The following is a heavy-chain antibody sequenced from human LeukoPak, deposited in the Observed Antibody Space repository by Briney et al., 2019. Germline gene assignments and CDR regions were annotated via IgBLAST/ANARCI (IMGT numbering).Heavy chain of an antibody. CDR3: ARGPAGDPFDH. J-gene: IGHJ4*02. CDR1: GFIFSSYS. D-gene: IGHD3-16*01. Sequence: GGSLTLSCAGSGFIFSSYSMNWVRQAPGKGLEWVSFNSSGSNDIYYADSVKGRFTISRDNAKNSLYLEMNSLRAEDTAVYYCARGPAGDPFDHWGQGTLVTVSS. CDR2: NSSGSNDI. V-gene: IGHV3-21*01.